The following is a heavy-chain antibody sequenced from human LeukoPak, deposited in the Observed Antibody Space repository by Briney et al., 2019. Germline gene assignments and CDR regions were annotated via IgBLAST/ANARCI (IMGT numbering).Heavy chain of an antibody. CDR2: MNPNSGNT. Sequence: ASVKVSCKASGYTFTSYDINWVRQATGQGLEWMGWMNPNSGNTGYAQKFQGRVTMTRNTSISTAYTELSSLRSEDTAVYYCARGARYSSSWRPTYNWFDPWGQGTLVTVSS. D-gene: IGHD6-13*01. CDR1: GYTFTSYD. V-gene: IGHV1-8*01. J-gene: IGHJ5*02. CDR3: ARGARYSSSWRPTYNWFDP.